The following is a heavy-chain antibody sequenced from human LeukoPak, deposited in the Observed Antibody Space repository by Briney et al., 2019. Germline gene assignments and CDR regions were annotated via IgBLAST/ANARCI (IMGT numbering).Heavy chain of an antibody. D-gene: IGHD2-8*02. Sequence: SETLTLTCTVSGGSISSYYWSWTRQPPGKGLECIGYIYYSGSTNYNPSLKSRVTISVDTSKNQFSLMLSSVTAADTAVYYCARQGELVNWFDPWGQGTLVTVSS. CDR1: GGSISSYY. CDR2: IYYSGST. J-gene: IGHJ5*02. CDR3: ARQGELVNWFDP. V-gene: IGHV4-59*08.